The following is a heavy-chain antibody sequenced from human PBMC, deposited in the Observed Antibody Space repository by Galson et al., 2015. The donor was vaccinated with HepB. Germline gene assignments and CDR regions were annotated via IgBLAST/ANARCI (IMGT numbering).Heavy chain of an antibody. CDR2: ISSDGGST. CDR3: ARCRSTWSEGYCYYGMDV. J-gene: IGHJ6*02. Sequence: SLRLSCAASGFTFSTYVMHWVRQAPGKGVEYVSGISSDGGSTYYANSVKGRFTISRDSSKNTLYLQMGSLRLEDMAVYSCARCRSTWSEGYCYYGMDVWGQGTTVTVS. D-gene: IGHD6-13*01. CDR1: GFTFSTYV. V-gene: IGHV3-64*01.